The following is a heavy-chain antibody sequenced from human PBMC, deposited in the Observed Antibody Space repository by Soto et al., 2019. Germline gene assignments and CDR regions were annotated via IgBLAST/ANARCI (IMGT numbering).Heavy chain of an antibody. CDR1: GYTFTTFG. Sequence: GASEKVSCKASGYTFTTFGISWVRQAPGQGLEWMGWTSTNNGDTYYAPRFQGRVTVTKDTSTRTAYMELRSLGSDDTAVYYCGREYCRGGRCYSPDYWGQGTLVTVSS. D-gene: IGHD2-15*01. J-gene: IGHJ4*02. CDR2: TSTNNGDT. CDR3: GREYCRGGRCYSPDY. V-gene: IGHV1-18*01.